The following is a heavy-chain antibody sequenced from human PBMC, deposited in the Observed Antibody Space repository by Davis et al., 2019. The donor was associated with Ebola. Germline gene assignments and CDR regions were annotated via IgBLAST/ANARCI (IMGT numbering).Heavy chain of an antibody. J-gene: IGHJ5*02. CDR2: INPSGGTT. Sequence: ASVQVSCKASGYTLVSYYAHWVRQAPGQGLEWMGIINPSGGTTNYAQKFQGWVTMTRDTSISTAYMERSRLRSDDTAVYYCARDMGMVQEANWFDPWGQGTLVTVSS. D-gene: IGHD3-10*01. V-gene: IGHV1-2*04. CDR3: ARDMGMVQEANWFDP. CDR1: GYTLVSYY.